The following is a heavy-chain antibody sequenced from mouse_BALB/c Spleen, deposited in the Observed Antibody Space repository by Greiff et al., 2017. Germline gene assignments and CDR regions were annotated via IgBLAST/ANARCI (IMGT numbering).Heavy chain of an antibody. V-gene: IGHV1-14*01. CDR2: INPYNDGT. Sequence: VQLQQSGPELVKPGASVKMSCKASGYTFTSYVMHWVKQKPGQGLEWIGYINPYNDGTKYNEKFKGKATLTSDKSSSTAYMELSSLTSEDSAVYFCASGVYYGNYDYAMDYWGQGTSVPSPQ. D-gene: IGHD2-1*01. CDR3: ASGVYYGNYDYAMDY. J-gene: IGHJ4*01. CDR1: GYTFTSYV.